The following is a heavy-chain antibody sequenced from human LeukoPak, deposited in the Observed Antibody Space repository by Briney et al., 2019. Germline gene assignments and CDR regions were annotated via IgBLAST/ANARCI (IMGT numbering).Heavy chain of an antibody. CDR3: AKVGDDSSGYYYGY. CDR1: GFTFSSYA. V-gene: IGHV3-23*01. D-gene: IGHD3-22*01. Sequence: GGSLRLSCAASGFTFSSYAMSWVRQAPGKGLEWVSAISGSGGSTYYADSVKGRFTISRDNSKSTLYLQMNSLRAEDTAVYYCAKVGDDSSGYYYGYWGQGTLVTVSS. J-gene: IGHJ4*02. CDR2: ISGSGGST.